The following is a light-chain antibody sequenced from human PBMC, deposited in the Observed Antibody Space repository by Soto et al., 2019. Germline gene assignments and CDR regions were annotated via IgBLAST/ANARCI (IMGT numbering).Light chain of an antibody. CDR3: QQYGRSPGLFT. V-gene: IGKV3-20*01. CDR1: QSVSSNY. CDR2: GAS. J-gene: IGKJ3*01. Sequence: IVLTQSPGTLSLSPGERATLSCRASQSVSSNYLAWYQQKPGQAPRLLIYGASSRATGIPDRFSGSGSGTDFTLTISRLEPEDFAVYYCQQYGRSPGLFTFGPGTKSGYQT.